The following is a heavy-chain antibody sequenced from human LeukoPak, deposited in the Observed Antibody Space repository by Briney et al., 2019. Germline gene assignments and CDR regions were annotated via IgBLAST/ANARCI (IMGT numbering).Heavy chain of an antibody. CDR2: ISGSGGST. V-gene: IGHV3-23*01. Sequence: PGGSLRLSCAASGFTFSSYAMSWVRQAPGKGLEWVSAISGSGGSTYYADSVKGRFTISRDNSKNTLYLQMNSLRAEDTAVYYCAKAPPGFGWFSRIPPALDYWGQGTLVTVSS. CDR1: GFTFSSYA. CDR3: AKAPPGFGWFSRIPPALDY. D-gene: IGHD3-10*01. J-gene: IGHJ4*02.